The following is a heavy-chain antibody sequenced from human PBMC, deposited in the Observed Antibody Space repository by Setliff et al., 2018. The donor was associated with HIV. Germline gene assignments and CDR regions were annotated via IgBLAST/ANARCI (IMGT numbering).Heavy chain of an antibody. Sequence: KPSETLSLTCAVSGYSISSGYYWAWIRQSPGKALEWIGYISSSGTTNYNPSLRSRVTISMETSNTRFSLWLRSATAADTATYFCARLGRAIDDGGSSLRLDFWGQGMLGTVS. V-gene: IGHV4-38-2*01. CDR1: GYSISSGYY. CDR3: ARLGRAIDDGGSSLRLDF. D-gene: IGHD2-21*01. CDR2: ISSSGTT. J-gene: IGHJ4*02.